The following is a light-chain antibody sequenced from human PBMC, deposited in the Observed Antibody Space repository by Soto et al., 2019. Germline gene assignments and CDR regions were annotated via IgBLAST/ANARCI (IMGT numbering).Light chain of an antibody. V-gene: IGKV1-5*03. J-gene: IGKJ4*01. CDR2: KAS. CDR1: QSIGSW. CDR3: QRYNSS. Sequence: DSQMTQSPSTLSASVGDRVTITCRASQSIGSWLAWYQQKPGKAPKLLIYKASSLESGVPARFSGSGSGTEFTLTISSLQPDDFATYYCQRYNSSFGGGTKVEIK.